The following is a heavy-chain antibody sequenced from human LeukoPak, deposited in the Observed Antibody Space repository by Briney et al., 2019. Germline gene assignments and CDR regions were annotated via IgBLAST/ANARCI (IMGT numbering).Heavy chain of an antibody. CDR3: AKDSLGYSSGFDAFDI. Sequence: QPGRSLRLSCAASGFTFSSYGMHWVRQAPGKGLEWVAVIWYDGSNKYYADSVKGRFTISRDNSKNTLYLQMNSLRAEDTAVYYCAKDSLGYSSGFDAFDIWGQGTMVTVSS. J-gene: IGHJ3*02. CDR2: IWYDGSNK. V-gene: IGHV3-33*06. CDR1: GFTFSSYG. D-gene: IGHD6-19*01.